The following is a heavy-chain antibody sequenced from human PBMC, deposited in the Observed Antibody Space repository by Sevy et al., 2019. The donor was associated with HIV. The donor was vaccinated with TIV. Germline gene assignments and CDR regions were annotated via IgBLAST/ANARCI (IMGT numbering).Heavy chain of an antibody. D-gene: IGHD3-10*01. CDR3: ARGTVLLWFGELLTIGGYFDY. J-gene: IGHJ4*02. CDR2: IYYSGST. CDR1: GGSISSGDYY. V-gene: IGHV4-30-4*01. Sequence: SETLSLTCTVSGGSISSGDYYWSWIRQPPGKGLEWIGYIYYSGSTYYNPSLKSRVTISVDTSKNQFSLKPSSVTAADTAVYYCARGTVLLWFGELLTIGGYFDYWGQGTLVTVSS.